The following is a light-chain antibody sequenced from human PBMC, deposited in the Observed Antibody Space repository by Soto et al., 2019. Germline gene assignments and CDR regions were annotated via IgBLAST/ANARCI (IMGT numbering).Light chain of an antibody. V-gene: IGKV3-20*01. J-gene: IGKJ2*01. CDR3: QQDGNSPRT. CDR1: QSLSSNH. Sequence: EIGLTQSPGTLSLSPGERATLSCRASQSLSSNHLAWYQQNPGQAPRLLIYGASSRATGIPARFSGSGSGTEFTLTINRLAAEDFKVYYCQQDGNSPRTFGPGTKLEIK. CDR2: GAS.